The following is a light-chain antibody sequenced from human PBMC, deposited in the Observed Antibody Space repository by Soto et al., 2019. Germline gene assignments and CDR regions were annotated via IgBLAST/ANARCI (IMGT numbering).Light chain of an antibody. CDR1: QSVSSIY. CDR2: ATS. CDR3: QKYGSSPIT. Sequence: IVLTQSPGTLSSPPRQRATLSCRSSQSVSSIYLAWYQQKPGQAPSLLIYATSSRATGIKDRFSGSGSGTDFSLTIRRMEPEDFAVYYCQKYGSSPITVGQGTRVEIK. V-gene: IGKV3-20*01. J-gene: IGKJ5*01.